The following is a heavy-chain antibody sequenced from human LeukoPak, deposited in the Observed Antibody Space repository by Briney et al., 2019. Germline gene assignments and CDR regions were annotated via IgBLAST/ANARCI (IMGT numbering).Heavy chain of an antibody. J-gene: IGHJ4*02. Sequence: SVKVSCKASGGTFSSYAISWVRQAPGQGLEWMGRIIPILGIANYAQKFQGRVTITADKSTSTAYMELSSLRSEDTAVYFCARGGASVTTLGFDFWGQGTLVTVSS. CDR1: GGTFSSYA. V-gene: IGHV1-69*04. CDR3: ARGGASVTTLGFDF. D-gene: IGHD4-17*01. CDR2: IIPILGIA.